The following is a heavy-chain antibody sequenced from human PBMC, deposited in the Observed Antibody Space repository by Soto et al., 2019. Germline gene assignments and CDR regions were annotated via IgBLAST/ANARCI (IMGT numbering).Heavy chain of an antibody. J-gene: IGHJ4*02. CDR2: ISYDGSNK. D-gene: IGHD1-26*01. Sequence: QVQLVESGGGVVQPGRSLRLSCAASGFTFSSYAMHWVRQAPGKGLEWVAVISYDGSNKYYADSVKGRFTISRDNSKNTLDLQMNSLRDEDTDVYYCERADSGSYDYWGQGTLVTVSS. V-gene: IGHV3-30-3*01. CDR1: GFTFSSYA. CDR3: ERADSGSYDY.